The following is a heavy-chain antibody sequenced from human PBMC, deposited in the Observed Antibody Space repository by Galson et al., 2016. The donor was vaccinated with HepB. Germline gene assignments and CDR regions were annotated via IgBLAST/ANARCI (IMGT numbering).Heavy chain of an antibody. CDR2: TWFAGINN. CDR3: AGSPPPATPPAGSLDV. CDR1: RFTLTTYA. Sequence: SLRLSCATSRFTLTTYAIHWVRQAPGKGLEWLAVTWFAGINNFYADSVKGRFTISRDDSKNTVYLQMNSLRVEDTAVYYCAGSPPPATPPAGSLDVWGQGTVLSVSS. J-gene: IGHJ3*01. V-gene: IGHV3-33*01.